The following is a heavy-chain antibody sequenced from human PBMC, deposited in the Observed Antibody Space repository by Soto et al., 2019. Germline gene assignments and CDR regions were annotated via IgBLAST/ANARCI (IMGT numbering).Heavy chain of an antibody. D-gene: IGHD6-13*01. CDR3: ARESLSSWYLLAFDI. Sequence: GASVKVSCKASGGTFSSYAISWVRQAPGQGLEWMGGIIPIFGTANYAQKFQGRVTITADESTSTAYMELSSLRSEDTAVYYCARESLSSWYLLAFDIWGQGTMVTVSS. CDR1: GGTFSSYA. J-gene: IGHJ3*02. V-gene: IGHV1-69*13. CDR2: IIPIFGTA.